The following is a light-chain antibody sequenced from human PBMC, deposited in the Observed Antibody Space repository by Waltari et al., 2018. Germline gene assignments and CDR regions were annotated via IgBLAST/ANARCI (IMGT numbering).Light chain of an antibody. CDR3: QQRSNWPSLT. J-gene: IGKJ4*01. CDR2: DAS. V-gene: IGKV3-11*01. Sequence: EIVLTQSPATLSLSPVERATLSCRASQSVRSYLVWYQQKPGQAPRLLIYDASNRATGIPARFSGSGSGTDFTLTISSLEPEDSAVYYCQQRSNWPSLTFGGGTKVEIK. CDR1: QSVRSY.